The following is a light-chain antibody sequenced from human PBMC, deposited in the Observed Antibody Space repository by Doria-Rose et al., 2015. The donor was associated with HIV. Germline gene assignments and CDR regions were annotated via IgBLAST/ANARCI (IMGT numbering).Light chain of an antibody. V-gene: IGKV3-20*01. J-gene: IGKJ1*01. CDR1: QSFSSTY. Sequence: EIMLTQSPGTLSLSPGERATLSCRASQSFSSTYLAWYQQKPGQAPSLLIYDGSTRATGIPDRFSASGSGTDFTPTINRLEPEDFALYYCHQYGISWTFGQGTKVEI. CDR2: DGS. CDR3: HQYGISWT.